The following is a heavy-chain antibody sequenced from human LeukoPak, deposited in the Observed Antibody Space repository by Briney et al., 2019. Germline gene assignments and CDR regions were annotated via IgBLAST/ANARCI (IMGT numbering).Heavy chain of an antibody. D-gene: IGHD4-23*01. CDR3: ARRVEGGNFFGDAFDI. J-gene: IGHJ3*02. CDR1: GYSFTSYW. Sequence: GESLKISCKGSGYSFTSYWIGWVRQMPGKGLEWMGIIYPGDSDTRYSPSFQGQVTISADKSISTAYLQWSSLKASDTAMYYCARRVEGGNFFGDAFDIWGQGTMVTVSS. CDR2: IYPGDSDT. V-gene: IGHV5-51*01.